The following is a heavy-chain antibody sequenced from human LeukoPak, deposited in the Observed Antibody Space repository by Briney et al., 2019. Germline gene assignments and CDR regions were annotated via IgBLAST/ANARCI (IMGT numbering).Heavy chain of an antibody. CDR1: GFTFDDYA. J-gene: IGHJ5*02. V-gene: IGHV3-9*01. CDR3: AKDIYPNLKQTENWFDP. Sequence: PGGSLRLSCAASGFTFDDYAMHWVRQAPGKCLEWVSGISWNSGSIGYADSVKGRFTISRDNAKNSLYLQMNSLRAEDTALYYCAKDIYPNLKQTENWFDPWGQGTLVTVSS. CDR2: ISWNSGSI. D-gene: IGHD2-2*02.